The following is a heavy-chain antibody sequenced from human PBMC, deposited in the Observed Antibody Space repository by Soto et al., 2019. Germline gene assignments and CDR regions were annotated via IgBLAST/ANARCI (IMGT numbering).Heavy chain of an antibody. J-gene: IGHJ4*02. CDR3: ARIGQIAGLGH. CDR2: INRDGSSA. CDR1: GFTFSSYW. V-gene: IGHV3-74*01. Sequence: EVQLVESGGGLVQPGGSQRLSCAASGFTFSSYWMHWVRQAPGKGLVWVSRINRDGSSASYVDSVKGRFTVSRDNAKNPLYLQMNRLRAEDTGVYYCARIGQIAGLGHWGQGALVTVSS. D-gene: IGHD3-22*01.